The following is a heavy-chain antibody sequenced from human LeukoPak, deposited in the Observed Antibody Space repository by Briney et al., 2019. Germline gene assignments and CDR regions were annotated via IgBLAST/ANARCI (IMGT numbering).Heavy chain of an antibody. D-gene: IGHD1-26*01. CDR3: ARATWELLHFDY. Sequence: SSQTLSLTCTVSGGSISSGGYYWSWIRQPPGKGLEWIGYIYYSGSTYYNPSLKSRVTISVDTSKNQFSPKLSSVTAADTAVYYCARATWELLHFDYWGQGTLVTVSS. CDR2: IYYSGST. J-gene: IGHJ4*02. CDR1: GGSISSGGYY. V-gene: IGHV4-30-4*08.